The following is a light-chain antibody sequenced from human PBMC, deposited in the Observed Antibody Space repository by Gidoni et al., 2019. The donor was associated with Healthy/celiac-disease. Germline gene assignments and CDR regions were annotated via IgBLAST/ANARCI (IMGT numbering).Light chain of an antibody. CDR2: GAS. CDR1: QSVSSSY. Sequence: ETVLTQSPGTLSVSPGERATLSCRASQSVSSSYLAWYQQNPGQAPRLLIYGASSRATDSPDRFSGSGSGTDFTLTISRLEPEDFAVYYCQQYGSSPSSTFGQGTKLEIK. J-gene: IGKJ2*01. CDR3: QQYGSSPSST. V-gene: IGKV3-20*01.